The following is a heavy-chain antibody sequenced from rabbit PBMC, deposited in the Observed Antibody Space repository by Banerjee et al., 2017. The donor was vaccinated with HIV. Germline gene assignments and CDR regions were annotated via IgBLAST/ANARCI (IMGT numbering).Heavy chain of an antibody. CDR1: GFSFSSGYD. CDR3: ARDEAGDGACALDL. D-gene: IGHD2-1*01. J-gene: IGHJ4*01. CDR2: IYTGGGTT. Sequence: GGDLVKPGGSLTLTCKASGFSFSSGYDMCWVRQAPGKGLEWIGCIYTGGGTTYYASWAKGRFTISKTSSTTVTLQMTSLTAADTATYFCARDEAGDGACALDLWGPGTLVTV. V-gene: IGHV1S40*01.